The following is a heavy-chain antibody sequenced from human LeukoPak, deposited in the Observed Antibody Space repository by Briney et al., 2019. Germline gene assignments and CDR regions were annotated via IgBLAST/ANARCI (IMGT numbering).Heavy chain of an antibody. V-gene: IGHV3-23*01. Sequence: GAFLRLSCEASGFTFSSYAMSWVRQAPGKGLEWVSGISGSGGITKYVDSVKGRFTISRDNSKNTLYLQMNSLRAEDTAVYYCAKVVGYCGSPSCSVDPWGQGTLVTVSS. D-gene: IGHD2-2*01. CDR2: ISGSGGIT. CDR3: AKVVGYCGSPSCSVDP. CDR1: GFTFSSYA. J-gene: IGHJ5*02.